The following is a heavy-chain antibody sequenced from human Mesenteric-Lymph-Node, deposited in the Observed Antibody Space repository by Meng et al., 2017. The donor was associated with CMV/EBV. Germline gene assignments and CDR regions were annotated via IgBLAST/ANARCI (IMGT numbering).Heavy chain of an antibody. V-gene: IGHV3-30*04. J-gene: IGHJ6*02. Sequence: SLRLSCVASGFTFTDYAMHWVRQTPGKGLEWVAAISYDGTRQYYPDSVKGRFTISRDNSKNTLFLQMNSLRTEDTAMYYCARPKGVDYYYGMDVWGQGTTVTVSS. CDR1: GFTFTDYA. D-gene: IGHD3-3*01. CDR2: ISYDGTRQ. CDR3: ARPKGVDYYYGMDV.